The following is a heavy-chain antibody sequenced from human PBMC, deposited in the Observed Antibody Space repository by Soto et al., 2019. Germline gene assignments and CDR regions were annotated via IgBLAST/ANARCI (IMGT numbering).Heavy chain of an antibody. V-gene: IGHV3-23*01. Sequence: VGSLRLSCAASGFTLSSYGMSWVRQAPGKGLEWVSAISPNGQGIYYADSVRGRFAISRDTFKNTVFLHMDSLRAEDTAVYYCAKDRNYPRDCFHYWGQGTLVTVS. D-gene: IGHD1-7*01. J-gene: IGHJ4*02. CDR1: GFTLSSYG. CDR3: AKDRNYPRDCFHY. CDR2: ISPNGQGI.